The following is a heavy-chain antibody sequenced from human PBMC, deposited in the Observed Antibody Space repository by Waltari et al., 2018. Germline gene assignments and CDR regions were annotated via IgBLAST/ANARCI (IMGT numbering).Heavy chain of an antibody. CDR1: GFTFENFA. Sequence: EVQVVESGGGLVQPGKSLTLSCVFAGFTFENFAMQWVRHVPGKGLEWMSAIAGNSARKDYADSVRGRVISSRDNSKKSLYLQMDNLRPDDTAIYYCAKDLSHSSSGGMDVWGQGTTVTVSS. CDR2: IAGNSARK. V-gene: IGHV3-9*01. J-gene: IGHJ6*02. CDR3: AKDLSHSSSGGMDV. D-gene: IGHD3-22*01.